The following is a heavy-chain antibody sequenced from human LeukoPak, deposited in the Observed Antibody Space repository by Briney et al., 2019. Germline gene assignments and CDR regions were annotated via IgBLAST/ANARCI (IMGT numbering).Heavy chain of an antibody. D-gene: IGHD4-17*01. CDR2: ISGSGGST. V-gene: IGHV3-23*01. CDR3: AKMEAWTTVTGSGVDY. Sequence: GGSLRLSCAASGFTFSSYAMSWVRQARAKGLEWVSGISGSGGSTYYADSVKGRFTISRDNSKNTLYLQMNSLRAEDTAVHYCAKMEAWTTVTGSGVDYWGQGTLVTVSS. J-gene: IGHJ4*02. CDR1: GFTFSSYA.